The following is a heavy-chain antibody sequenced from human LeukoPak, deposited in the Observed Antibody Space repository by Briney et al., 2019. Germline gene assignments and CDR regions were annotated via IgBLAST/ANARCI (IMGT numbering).Heavy chain of an antibody. J-gene: IGHJ2*01. D-gene: IGHD6-6*01. CDR2: INHSGST. CDR1: GGSFSGYY. CDR3: ARRRQYDSSLFWNFDL. V-gene: IGHV4-34*01. Sequence: SETLSLTCAVYGGSFSGYYWSWIRQSPGKGLEWIGEINHSGSTNYNPSLKSRVIISVDTSKNQFSLNLNSATAADTAVYYCARRRQYDSSLFWNFDLWGRGTLVTVSS.